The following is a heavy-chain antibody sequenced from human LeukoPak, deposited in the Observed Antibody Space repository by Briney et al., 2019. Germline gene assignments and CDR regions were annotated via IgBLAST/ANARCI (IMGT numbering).Heavy chain of an antibody. D-gene: IGHD3-22*01. CDR2: ISGSGGST. CDR1: GFTFSSYA. J-gene: IGHJ3*02. CDR3: AKREGDYYYDSSGYGAFDI. V-gene: IGHV3-23*01. Sequence: GGSLRLSCAASGFTFSSYAMSCVRQAPGKGLEWVSAISGSGGSTYYADSVKGRFTISRDNSKNTLYLQMNSLRAEDTAVYYCAKREGDYYYDSSGYGAFDIWGQGTMVTVSS.